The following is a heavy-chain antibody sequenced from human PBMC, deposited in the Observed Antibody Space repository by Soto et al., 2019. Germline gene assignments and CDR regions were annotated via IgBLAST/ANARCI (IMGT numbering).Heavy chain of an antibody. CDR3: ASRGYSYGRERYYYYGMDV. CDR1: GGTFSSYA. CDR2: IIPIFGTA. D-gene: IGHD5-18*01. V-gene: IGHV1-69*01. J-gene: IGHJ6*02. Sequence: QVQLVQSGAEVKKPGSSVKVSCKASGGTFSSYAISWVRQAPGQELEWMGGIIPIFGTANYAQKFQGRVTITADESTSTAYMELSSLRSEDTAVYYCASRGYSYGRERYYYYGMDVWGQGTTVTVSS.